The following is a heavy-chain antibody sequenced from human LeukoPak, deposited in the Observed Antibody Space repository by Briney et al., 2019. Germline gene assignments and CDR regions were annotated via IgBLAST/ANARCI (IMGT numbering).Heavy chain of an antibody. CDR3: ARLSVTPLGYSYYYYMDV. Sequence: PGGSLGLSCVVSGFTFSDYYMSWIRQAPGQGLEWVSYISSSSKTIYYADSVKGRFTISRDNAKNSLYLQVNSLRAEDTAVYYCARLSVTPLGYSYYYYMDVWGKGTTVTVSS. J-gene: IGHJ6*03. D-gene: IGHD4-17*01. V-gene: IGHV3-11*01. CDR1: GFTFSDYY. CDR2: ISSSSKTI.